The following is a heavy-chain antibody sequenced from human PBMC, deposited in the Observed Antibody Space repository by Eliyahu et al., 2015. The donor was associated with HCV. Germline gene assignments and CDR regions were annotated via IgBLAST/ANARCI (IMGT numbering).Heavy chain of an antibody. D-gene: IGHD1-26*01. CDR1: GYTFTHLY. Sequence: QVHLVQSGPEVKKPGASVKISCKASGYTFTHLYVHWVRQAPGQGLEWMGVILPGGDFANYAQNFQGRLTVTSDTSTNTVYMYLNSLRSEDTAVYYCARDREGFDYWGQGTLVTVSS. J-gene: IGHJ4*02. V-gene: IGHV1-46*01. CDR2: ILPGGDFA. CDR3: ARDREGFDY.